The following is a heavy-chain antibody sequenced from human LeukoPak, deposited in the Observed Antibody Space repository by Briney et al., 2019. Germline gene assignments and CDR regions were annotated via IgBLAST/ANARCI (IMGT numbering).Heavy chain of an antibody. J-gene: IGHJ5*02. CDR1: GDFIGSVS. CDR3: ARGESGYSSSWYPGGDWFDP. V-gene: IGHV4-59*08. CDR2: IYYSGST. D-gene: IGHD6-13*01. Sequence: SETLSLTCTVSGDFIGSVSWSWIRQPPGKGLEWIGYIYYSGSTNYNPSLKSRVTISVDTSKNQFSLKLSSVTAADTAVYYCARGESGYSSSWYPGGDWFDPWGQGTLVTVSS.